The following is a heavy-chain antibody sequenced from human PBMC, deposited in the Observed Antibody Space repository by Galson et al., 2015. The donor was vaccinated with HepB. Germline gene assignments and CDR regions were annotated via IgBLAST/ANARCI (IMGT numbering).Heavy chain of an antibody. J-gene: IGHJ4*02. CDR1: GFTVSSNF. CDR2: IYRGGST. D-gene: IGHD3-10*02. Sequence: SLRLSCAVSGFTVSSNFMTWVRQAPGKGLEWVSFIYRGGSTIYADSVKGRFTISRDNSKNTLYLQMDSLRAQGTAVYYCTRAQPTYMLAFDHWGQGILVTVSS. CDR3: TRAQPTYMLAFDH. V-gene: IGHV3-66*01.